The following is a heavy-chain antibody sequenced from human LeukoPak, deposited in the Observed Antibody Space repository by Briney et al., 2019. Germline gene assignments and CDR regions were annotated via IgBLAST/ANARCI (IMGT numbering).Heavy chain of an antibody. CDR3: ARDSTPIVVVVAATYYYGMDV. CDR1: GYTFTSYG. D-gene: IGHD2-15*01. CDR2: ISAYNGNT. J-gene: IGHJ6*04. V-gene: IGHV1-18*04. Sequence: ASVKVSCKASGYTFTSYGISWVRQAPGQGLEWMGWISAYNGNTNHAQKLQGRVTMTTDTSTSTAYMELRSLRSDDTAVYYCARDSTPIVVVVAATYYYGMDVWGKGTTVTVSS.